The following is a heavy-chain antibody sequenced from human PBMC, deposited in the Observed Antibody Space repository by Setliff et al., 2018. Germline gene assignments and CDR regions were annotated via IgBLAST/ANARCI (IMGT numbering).Heavy chain of an antibody. CDR2: ISTSSTII. J-gene: IGHJ6*03. D-gene: IGHD3-22*01. Sequence: GGSLRLSCVTSGFTFSNYGMTWVRRAPGKGLEWISYISTSSTIIYYADSVKGRFTVSRDNANHSLHLQMNSLRAEDTAVYFCARLALTGYDTSGYYYALDYYYYMDVWGKGTTVTVSS. CDR1: GFTFSNYG. V-gene: IGHV3-48*01. CDR3: ARLALTGYDTSGYYYALDYYYYMDV.